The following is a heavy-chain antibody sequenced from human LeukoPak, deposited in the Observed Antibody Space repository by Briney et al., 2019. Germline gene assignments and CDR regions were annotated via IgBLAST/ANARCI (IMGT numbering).Heavy chain of an antibody. Sequence: GGSLRLSCAASGFTFGSYWMSWVRQAPGKGLEWVASIKQDGSEKYYVDSVKGRFTISRDNAKNSVYLQMNSLRAEDTAVYYCARDQGYCSGATCFFWFESWGQGTLVTVSS. V-gene: IGHV3-7*05. J-gene: IGHJ5*01. CDR2: IKQDGSEK. D-gene: IGHD2-15*01. CDR1: GFTFGSYW. CDR3: ARDQGYCSGATCFFWFES.